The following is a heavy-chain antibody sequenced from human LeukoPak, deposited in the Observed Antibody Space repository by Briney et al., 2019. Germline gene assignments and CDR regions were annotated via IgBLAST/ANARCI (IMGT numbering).Heavy chain of an antibody. CDR2: ISSSSSYI. J-gene: IGHJ4*02. D-gene: IGHD4-11*01. Sequence: GRSLRLSCAASGFTFSSYRMNWVRQAPGKGLEWVSSISSSSSYIYYADSVKGRFTISRDNAKNSLYLQMDSLRAEDTAVYYCARRPVSSNLDYWGQGTLVTVSS. V-gene: IGHV3-21*01. CDR3: ARRPVSSNLDY. CDR1: GFTFSSYR.